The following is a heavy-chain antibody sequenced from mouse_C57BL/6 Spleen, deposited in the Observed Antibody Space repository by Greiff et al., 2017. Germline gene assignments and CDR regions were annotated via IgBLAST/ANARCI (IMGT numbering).Heavy chain of an antibody. CDR2: INPNNGGT. Sequence: VQLQQSGPELVKPGASVKISCKASGYTFTDYYMNWVKQSHGKSLEWIGDINPNNGGTSYTQKFKGKATLTVDKSSSKAYMELRSLTSEDSAVYYCARVYGSSAGFADWGQGTLVTVSA. J-gene: IGHJ3*01. CDR3: ARVYGSSAGFAD. V-gene: IGHV1-26*01. D-gene: IGHD1-1*01. CDR1: GYTFTDYY.